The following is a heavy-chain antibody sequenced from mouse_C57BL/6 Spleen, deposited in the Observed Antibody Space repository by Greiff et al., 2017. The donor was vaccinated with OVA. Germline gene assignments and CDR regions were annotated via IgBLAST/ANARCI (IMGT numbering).Heavy chain of an antibody. CDR2: INPNNGGT. Sequence: EVQLQQSGPELVKPGASVKIPCEASGYTFTDYNMDWVKQSHGKSLEWIGDINPNNGGTIYNQKFKGKATLTVDKSSSTAYMELRSLTSEDTAVYYCARGFSTTAFFDYWGQGTTLTVSS. J-gene: IGHJ2*01. D-gene: IGHD6-1*01. CDR1: GYTFTDYN. V-gene: IGHV1-18*01. CDR3: ARGFSTTAFFDY.